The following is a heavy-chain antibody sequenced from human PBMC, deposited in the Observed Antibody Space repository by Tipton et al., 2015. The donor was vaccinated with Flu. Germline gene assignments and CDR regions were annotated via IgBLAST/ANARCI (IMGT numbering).Heavy chain of an antibody. V-gene: IGHV4-59*04. CDR3: ARHSGWFDP. CDR2: IYHSGST. Sequence: TLSLTCTVSGGSISSYYWNWIRQPPGKGLEWIGYIYHSGSTYYNPSLKSRVTISVDTSKNQFSLKLSSVTAADTAVYYCARHSGWFDPWGQGTLVAVSS. J-gene: IGHJ5*02. D-gene: IGHD1-26*01. CDR1: GGSISSYY.